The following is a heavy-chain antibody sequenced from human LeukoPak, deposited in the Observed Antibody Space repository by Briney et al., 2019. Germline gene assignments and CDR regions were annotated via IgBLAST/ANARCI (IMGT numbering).Heavy chain of an antibody. CDR3: ARSVEMATRIDY. D-gene: IGHD5-24*01. Sequence: GRSLRLSCAASGFTFDDYAMHWVRQAPGKGLEWVSGISWNSGSIGYADSVKGRFTISRDNDKNSLYLQMNSLRAEDMALYYCARSVEMATRIDYWGQGTLVTVSS. J-gene: IGHJ4*02. CDR2: ISWNSGSI. CDR1: GFTFDDYA. V-gene: IGHV3-9*03.